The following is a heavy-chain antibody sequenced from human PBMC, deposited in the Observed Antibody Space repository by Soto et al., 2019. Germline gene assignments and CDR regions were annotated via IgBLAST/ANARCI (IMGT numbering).Heavy chain of an antibody. CDR2: INPSGGST. Sequence: SVKGSCKASGYTFTSYYMHWVRQAPVQGLEWMGIINPSGGSTSYAQKFQGRVTMTRDTSTSTVYMELSSLRSEDTAVYYCAAQVTTVTPSDWYFDLWGRGTLVTVSS. CDR1: GYTFTSYY. V-gene: IGHV1-46*01. CDR3: AAQVTTVTPSDWYFDL. J-gene: IGHJ2*01. D-gene: IGHD4-17*01.